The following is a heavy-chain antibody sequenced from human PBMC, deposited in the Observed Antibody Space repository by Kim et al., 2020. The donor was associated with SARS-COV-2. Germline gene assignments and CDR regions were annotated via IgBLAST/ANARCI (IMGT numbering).Heavy chain of an antibody. D-gene: IGHD2-2*01. CDR1: GFTFSSYW. CDR3: ARDSHIVVVPAGQIGGYYYYGMDV. CDR2: IKQDGSEK. V-gene: IGHV3-7*03. J-gene: IGHJ6*02. Sequence: GGSLRLSCAASGFTFSSYWMSWVRQAPGKGLEWVANIKQDGSEKYYVDSVKGRFTISRDNAKNSLYLQMNSLRAEDTAVYYCARDSHIVVVPAGQIGGYYYYGMDVWGQGTTVTVSS.